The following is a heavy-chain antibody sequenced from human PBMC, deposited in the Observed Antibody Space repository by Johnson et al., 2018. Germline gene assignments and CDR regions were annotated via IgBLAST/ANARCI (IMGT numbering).Heavy chain of an antibody. CDR2: IKSKPNGETT. J-gene: IGHJ4*02. CDR1: GFTFSNAW. Sequence: EVQLVESGGGLVKPGGSLRLSCVGYGFTFSNAWMNWVRQAPGKGLEWVGRIKSKPNGETTDYATAVKGRFTISRDDSKATAYVQMNSLKTENAAVYYCATGRYFDYWGQGILVTVSS. CDR3: ATGRYFDY. V-gene: IGHV3-15*07.